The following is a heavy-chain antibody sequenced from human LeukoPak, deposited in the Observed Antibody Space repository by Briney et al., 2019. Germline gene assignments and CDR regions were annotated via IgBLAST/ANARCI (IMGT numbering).Heavy chain of an antibody. Sequence: GGSLRLSCAASGFTFSSYAMSRVRQAPGKGLEWVSAISGSGGSTYYADSVKGRFTISRDNSKNTLYLQMNSLRAEDTAVYYCAKSYSSGWYPPLYYFDYWGQGTLVTVSS. D-gene: IGHD6-19*01. V-gene: IGHV3-23*01. J-gene: IGHJ4*02. CDR3: AKSYSSGWYPPLYYFDY. CDR1: GFTFSSYA. CDR2: ISGSGGST.